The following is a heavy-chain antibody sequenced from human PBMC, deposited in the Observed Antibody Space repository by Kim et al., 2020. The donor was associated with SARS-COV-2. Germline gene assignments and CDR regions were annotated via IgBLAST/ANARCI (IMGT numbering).Heavy chain of an antibody. Sequence: SETLSLTCTVSCDSLSSDYWSWNRQPAGKGLEWIGRIYTSGRTNYNPSLQSRATMSVDMSKNQFSLKLSSVTAADTAVYYCASALGHWGQVTLVTVSS. CDR2: IYTSGRT. J-gene: IGHJ4*02. CDR3: ASALGH. CDR1: CDSLSSDY. D-gene: IGHD3-16*02. V-gene: IGHV4-4*07.